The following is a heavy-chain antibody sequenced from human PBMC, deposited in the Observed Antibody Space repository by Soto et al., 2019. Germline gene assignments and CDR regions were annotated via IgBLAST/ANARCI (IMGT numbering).Heavy chain of an antibody. CDR3: ATGGRGYSSAPRFYFEY. V-gene: IGHV1-69*01. CDR2: ILPIFDTT. CDR1: GGIFSSNA. Sequence: QVQLVQSGAEVKKPGSSVKVSCQASGGIFSSNAISWVRQAPGQGLEWMGGILPIFDTTHYAQKFQGRVTNSADEAPSPAYMEVSSLKSEDTALYYCATGGRGYSSAPRFYFEYWGQGTLVTVSS. D-gene: IGHD5-18*01. J-gene: IGHJ4*02.